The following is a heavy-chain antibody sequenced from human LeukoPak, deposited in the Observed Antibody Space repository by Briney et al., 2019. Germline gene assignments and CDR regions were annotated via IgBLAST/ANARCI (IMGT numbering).Heavy chain of an antibody. CDR1: GFTVSSDY. CDR3: ATGSVRYSASWYSQEGDY. D-gene: IGHD6-13*01. J-gene: IGHJ4*02. Sequence: EGSLRLSCAASGFTVSSDYMSWVRQAPGKGLEWVSVIYADSVKGRFTISRDNSKNTLYLQMNSLRAEDTAVYYCATGSVRYSASWYSQEGDYWGQGTLVTVSS. V-gene: IGHV3-66*01. CDR2: I.